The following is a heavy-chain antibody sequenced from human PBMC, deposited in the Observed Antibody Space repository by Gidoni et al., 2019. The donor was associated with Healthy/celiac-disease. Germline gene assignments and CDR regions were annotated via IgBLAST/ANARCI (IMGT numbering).Heavy chain of an antibody. D-gene: IGHD2-15*01. Sequence: QYSGPGLVTPSETLSLTCTVSGGSISSYYWSWIRQPPGKGLEWIGYIYYSGRTNYNPSLKSRVTISVDTSKNQFSLKRSSVTAADTAVYYWAREIGYCSGGRCYWFDPWGQGTLVTVSS. J-gene: IGHJ5*02. CDR1: GGSISSYY. V-gene: IGHV4-59*01. CDR2: IYYSGRT. CDR3: AREIGYCSGGRCYWFDP.